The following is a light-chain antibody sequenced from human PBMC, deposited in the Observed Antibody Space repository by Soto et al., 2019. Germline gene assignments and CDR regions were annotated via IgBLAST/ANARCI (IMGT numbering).Light chain of an antibody. CDR2: TTN. CDR1: SGSVATNNY. J-gene: IGLJ2*01. V-gene: IGLV8-61*01. CDR3: ALYMGGGVVV. Sequence: QPVVTQEPSFSVSTGGTVTLTCGLTSGSVATNNYPSWYQQPPGQAPRLLVYTTNTRSAGVPYRLSGSILGNKAALTIKWLPAEDECDHYWALYMGGGVVVFGGWTKLTVL.